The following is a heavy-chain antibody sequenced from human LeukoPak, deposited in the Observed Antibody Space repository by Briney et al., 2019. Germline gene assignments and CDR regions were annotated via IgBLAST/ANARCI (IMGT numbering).Heavy chain of an antibody. CDR2: TYYRSKCYN. CDR1: GYSVSSNNAD. CDR3: AREFLGSYLTY. Sequence: SQTLSLTCAISGYSVSSNNADWTWIRQTPSMGLEWLGRTYYRSKCYNDYAVSVTSRVTINPDTSKNHISLQLNSVTPDDTAVYYCAREFLGSYLTYWGQGTLVTVPS. D-gene: IGHD3-16*02. V-gene: IGHV6-1*01. J-gene: IGHJ4*02.